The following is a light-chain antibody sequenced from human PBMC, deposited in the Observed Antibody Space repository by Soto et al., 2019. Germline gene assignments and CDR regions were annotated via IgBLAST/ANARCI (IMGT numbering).Light chain of an antibody. CDR3: KQHNGAPWT. CDR2: GAS. CDR1: PAIASF. Sequence: IHLTQSLSSLSSSVGYRVTITCLASPAIASFLAWYQQKPGTATKILIYGASTLQSGVKSRFSGSRSGTDYTLTIASMQPEDFATYYCKQHNGAPWTLGQGPKVDLK. V-gene: IGKV1-9*01. J-gene: IGKJ1*01.